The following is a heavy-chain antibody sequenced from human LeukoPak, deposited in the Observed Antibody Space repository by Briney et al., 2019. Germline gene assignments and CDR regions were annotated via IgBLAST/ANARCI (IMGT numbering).Heavy chain of an antibody. CDR2: IRYDGSNK. J-gene: IGHJ3*02. D-gene: IGHD7-27*01. CDR3: AKATLGTSWAFDI. Sequence: PGGSLRLSCAASGFTFSSYGMHWVRQAPGKGLEWVAFIRYDGSNKYYADSVKGRFTISRDNSKNTLYLQMNSLRAEDTAVYYCAKATLGTSWAFDIWGQGTMVTVSS. V-gene: IGHV3-30*02. CDR1: GFTFSSYG.